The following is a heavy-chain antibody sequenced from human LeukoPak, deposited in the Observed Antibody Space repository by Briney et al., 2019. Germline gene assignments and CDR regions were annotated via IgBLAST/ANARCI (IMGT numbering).Heavy chain of an antibody. CDR3: ARGYYYGSESYWHTKWFDP. D-gene: IGHD3-10*01. CDR1: GGTFNSHV. J-gene: IGHJ5*02. Sequence: GSSVKVSCKASGGTFNSHVISWLRQAPGQGLEWMGGIIPVFGTASYAEKFQGRVTITTDESTTTAYMGMSSLTSEDTAVYYCARGYYYGSESYWHTKWFDPWGQGTLVTVSS. CDR2: IIPVFGTA. V-gene: IGHV1-69*05.